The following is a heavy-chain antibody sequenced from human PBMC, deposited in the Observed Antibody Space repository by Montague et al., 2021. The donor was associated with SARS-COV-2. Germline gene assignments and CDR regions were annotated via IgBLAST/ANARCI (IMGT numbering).Heavy chain of an antibody. CDR3: ARDGYSSGWNGLHWFDP. D-gene: IGHD6-25*01. CDR1: IGSISSGSYY. Sequence: TLSLTCTVSIGSISSGSYYWSWIRQPAGKGLEWIGRIYTSGITNYNPSLKSRVTISVDTSKNQFSLKLSSVTAADTAVYYCARDGYSSGWNGLHWFDPWGQGTLVTVSS. CDR2: IYTSGIT. J-gene: IGHJ5*02. V-gene: IGHV4-61*02.